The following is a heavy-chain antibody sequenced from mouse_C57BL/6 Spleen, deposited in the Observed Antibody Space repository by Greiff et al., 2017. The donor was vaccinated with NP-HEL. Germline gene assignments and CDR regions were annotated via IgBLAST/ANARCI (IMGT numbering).Heavy chain of an antibody. CDR3: AKSRYGYDRYYAMDY. J-gene: IGHJ4*01. D-gene: IGHD2-2*01. CDR1: GYAFTNYL. Sequence: QVQLQQSGAELVRPGTSVKVSCKASGYAFTNYLIEWVKQRPGQGLEWIGVINPGSGGTNYNEKFKGKATLTADKSSSTAYMQLSSLTSEDSAVYFCAKSRYGYDRYYAMDYWGQGTSVTVSS. V-gene: IGHV1-54*01. CDR2: INPGSGGT.